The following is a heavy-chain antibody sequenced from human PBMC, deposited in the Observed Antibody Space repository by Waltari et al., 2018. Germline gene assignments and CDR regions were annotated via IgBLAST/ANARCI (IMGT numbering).Heavy chain of an antibody. CDR1: GGSMDTPIHS. D-gene: IGHD5-12*01. J-gene: IGHJ3*01. Sequence: QLQLQESGPGPVKPSETLSLTCSVSGGSMDTPIHSWSWIRQPPGQGLEWMGTISYAGTTYTNPSLRSRLTMSRDTSKNQLSLTLGSTTAADTAVYYCATYIGASVGTAAFDVWGQGTMVTVSS. V-gene: IGHV4-39*01. CDR2: ISYAGTT. CDR3: ATYIGASVGTAAFDV.